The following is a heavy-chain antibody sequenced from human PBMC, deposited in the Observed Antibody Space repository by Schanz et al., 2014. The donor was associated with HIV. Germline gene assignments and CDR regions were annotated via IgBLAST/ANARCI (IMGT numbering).Heavy chain of an antibody. CDR3: AKDAYRSGWFYFDS. V-gene: IGHV3-23*01. CDR2: ISASGGAT. J-gene: IGHJ4*02. CDR1: GFTFSNYA. Sequence: EVQLLQSGGGSVQPGGSLTLTCAASGFTFSNYAMRWIRQAPGQGLEWVSGISASGGATYYADSVKGRFVISRDNSKNTLYLQMNSLRSDDTAVYYCAKDAYRSGWFYFDSWGQGTPVTVSS. D-gene: IGHD6-19*01.